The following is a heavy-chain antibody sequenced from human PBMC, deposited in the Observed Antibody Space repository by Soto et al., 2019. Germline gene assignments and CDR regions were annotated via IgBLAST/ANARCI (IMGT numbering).Heavy chain of an antibody. Sequence: QITLKESGPTLVKPTQTLTLTCTFSGFTLSTRGVGVAWIRQPPGRALEWLALDYWDDDKRYSPSLKSRLTITKDTSKDQVVLTMTNMDPVDTATYYCAHSGYDFWSSTWLFGSSWGQGTLVPVSS. D-gene: IGHD3-3*01. J-gene: IGHJ5*02. V-gene: IGHV2-5*02. CDR3: AHSGYDFWSSTWLFGSS. CDR2: DYWDDDK. CDR1: GFTLSTRGVG.